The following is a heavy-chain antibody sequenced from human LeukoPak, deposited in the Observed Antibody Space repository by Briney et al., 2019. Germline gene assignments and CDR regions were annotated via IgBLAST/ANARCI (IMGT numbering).Heavy chain of an antibody. CDR1: GDSVSSNSAA. J-gene: IGHJ3*02. CDR3: ARESSYHHYNIHDAFDI. D-gene: IGHD5-24*01. Sequence: SQTLSLTCAISGDSVSSNSAAWNWIRQSPSRGLEWLGRTYYRSKWYNDYAVSVKSRITINPDTSKNQFSLQPNSVTPEDTAVYYCARESSYHHYNIHDAFDIWGQGTMVTVSS. CDR2: TYYRSKWYN. V-gene: IGHV6-1*01.